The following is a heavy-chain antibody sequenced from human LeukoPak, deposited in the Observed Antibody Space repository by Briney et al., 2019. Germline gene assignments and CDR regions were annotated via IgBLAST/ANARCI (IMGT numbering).Heavy chain of an antibody. Sequence: EGSLRLSCAASGFTFSTYSMNWVRQAPGKGLEWVSYISSSSTIYYADSVKGRFTISRDNAKNSLYLQMNSLRAEDTAVYYCARVDYYGSGSSGSAGDYWGQGTLVTVSS. CDR1: GFTFSTYS. CDR2: ISSSSTI. J-gene: IGHJ4*02. D-gene: IGHD3-10*01. CDR3: ARVDYYGSGSSGSAGDY. V-gene: IGHV3-48*04.